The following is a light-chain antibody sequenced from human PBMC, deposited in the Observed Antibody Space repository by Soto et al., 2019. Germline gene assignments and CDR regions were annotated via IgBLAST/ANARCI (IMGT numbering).Light chain of an antibody. Sequence: QLVLTQPPSASGTPGQRVTISCSGSSSNIGSNPVSWYQQLPGTAPKRLIFSNNQRPSGVPDRLSGSKSGTSASLAISGLQSEDEADYYCAAWDGSLNAVLFGGGTKLTVL. CDR2: SNN. J-gene: IGLJ2*01. CDR3: AAWDGSLNAVL. V-gene: IGLV1-44*01. CDR1: SSNIGSNP.